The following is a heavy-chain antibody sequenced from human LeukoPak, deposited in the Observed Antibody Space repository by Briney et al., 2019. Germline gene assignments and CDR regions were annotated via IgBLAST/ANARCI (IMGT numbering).Heavy chain of an antibody. D-gene: IGHD1-1*01. CDR2: INPNSGGT. Sequence: ASVKVSCKASGYTFTGYYMHWVRQAPGQGLEWMGWINPNSGGTNYAQKFQGRVTMTRDTSISTAYMELSSLRSEDTAVYYCARAIPTGFDAFDIWGQGTMVTVSS. CDR3: ARAIPTGFDAFDI. J-gene: IGHJ3*02. V-gene: IGHV1-2*02. CDR1: GYTFTGYY.